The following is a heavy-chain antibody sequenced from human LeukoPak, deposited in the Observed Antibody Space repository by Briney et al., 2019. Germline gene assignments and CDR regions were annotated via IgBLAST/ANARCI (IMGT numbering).Heavy chain of an antibody. D-gene: IGHD5-18*01. V-gene: IGHV1-24*01. CDR3: ATGYSQGLGSIDY. CDR2: FDPEDGET. Sequence: ASVKVSCKVSGYTLTELSMHWVRQAPGKGLEWMGGFDPEDGETIYAQKFQGRVTMTEDTSTGTAYMELSSLRSEDTAAYYCATGYSQGLGSIDYWGQGTLVTVSS. J-gene: IGHJ4*02. CDR1: GYTLTELS.